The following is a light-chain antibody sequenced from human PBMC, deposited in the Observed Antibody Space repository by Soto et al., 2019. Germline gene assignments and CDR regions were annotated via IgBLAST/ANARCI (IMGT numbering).Light chain of an antibody. CDR3: SSYTSSSTYV. CDR1: SSDVGGYNY. V-gene: IGLV2-14*03. Sequence: QSALTQPASLSGSPGQSIAISCTGTSSDVGGYNYVSWYQHHPGKAPKLMVYDVSNRPSGVSNRFSGSKSGNTASLTISGLQAEYEADYYCSSYTSSSTYVFGTGTKLTVL. CDR2: DVS. J-gene: IGLJ1*01.